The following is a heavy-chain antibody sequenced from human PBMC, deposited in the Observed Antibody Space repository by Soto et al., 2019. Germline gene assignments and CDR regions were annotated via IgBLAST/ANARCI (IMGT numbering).Heavy chain of an antibody. Sequence: QLQLVESGGGLVKPRGSLILSCAASGFTFSDYYMAWIRQAPGKGLECISYISDSSNTIHYADSVKGRFTISRDNAKKALYLQMNSLRADDTAVYYCARDTAWHFDLWGRGTLVTVSS. CDR3: ARDTAWHFDL. V-gene: IGHV3-11*01. J-gene: IGHJ2*01. CDR2: ISDSSNTI. CDR1: GFTFSDYY. D-gene: IGHD5-18*01.